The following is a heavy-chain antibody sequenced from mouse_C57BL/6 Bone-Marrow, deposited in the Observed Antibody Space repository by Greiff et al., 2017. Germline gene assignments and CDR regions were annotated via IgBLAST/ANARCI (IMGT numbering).Heavy chain of an antibody. V-gene: IGHV1-63*01. CDR3: ASYYREAMDY. CDR2: IYPGGGYT. D-gene: IGHD2-12*01. J-gene: IGHJ4*01. Sequence: QVQLQQSGAELVRPGPSVKMSCKASGYTFTNYWIGWAKQRPGHGLEWIGDIYPGGGYTNYNEKFKGKATLTADKSSSTAYMQFSSLTSEDSAIYYCASYYREAMDYWGQGTSVTVSS. CDR1: GYTFTNYW.